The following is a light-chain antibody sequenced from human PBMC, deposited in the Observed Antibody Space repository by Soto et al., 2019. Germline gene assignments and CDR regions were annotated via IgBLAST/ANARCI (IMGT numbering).Light chain of an antibody. Sequence: DIQMTQSPSTLSASVGDRVTITCRASQSINDWVAWYQQKPGRAPKFLIYKASNLESGVPSRFSGSGSGTEFTLTISSLQPDDFATYYCQHWHGFPWTFGQGTKVEIK. CDR3: QHWHGFPWT. CDR1: QSINDW. CDR2: KAS. V-gene: IGKV1-5*03. J-gene: IGKJ1*01.